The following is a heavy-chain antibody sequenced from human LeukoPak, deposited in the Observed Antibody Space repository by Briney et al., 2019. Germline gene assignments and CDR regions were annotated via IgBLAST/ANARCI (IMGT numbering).Heavy chain of an antibody. V-gene: IGHV4-59*12. CDR1: GGSISSYY. Sequence: SETLSLTCTVSGGSISSYYWSWIRQPPGKGLEWIGYIYDTGSTLYNPSLESRLTISIDTSKNQFSLRLSSVTAADTAVYFCARYSLSREDFQDWGQGTLVTVSS. CDR2: IYDTGST. D-gene: IGHD6-13*01. J-gene: IGHJ1*01. CDR3: ARYSLSREDFQD.